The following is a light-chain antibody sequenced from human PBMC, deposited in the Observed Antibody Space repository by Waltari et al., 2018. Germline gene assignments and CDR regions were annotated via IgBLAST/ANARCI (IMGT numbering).Light chain of an antibody. J-gene: IGKJ2*01. CDR2: DAS. CDR1: QSVSSY. Sequence: EIVLTQSPATLSLSPGDRATLSCRASQSVSSYLAWYQQKPGQGPRLLMYDASNRATGIPARFSGSGSGTDVTLTISSLEPEDFAVYDCQQRSNWPPVYTFGQGTKLEI. V-gene: IGKV3-11*01. CDR3: QQRSNWPPVYT.